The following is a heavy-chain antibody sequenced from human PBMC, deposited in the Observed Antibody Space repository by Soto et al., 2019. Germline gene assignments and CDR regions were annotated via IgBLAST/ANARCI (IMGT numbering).Heavy chain of an antibody. CDR2: INAGNSDT. V-gene: IGHV1-3*01. J-gene: IGHJ6*02. D-gene: IGHD2-21*02. CDR3: ARDLWGYCGTDCYPLDV. CDR1: GYTFTSYA. Sequence: ASVKVSCKASGYTFTSYAMQWVRQAPGQRLEWMGWINAGNSDTKYSQKFQGRVTITSDTSASTAYMELSSLRSEDTAVYYCARDLWGYCGTDCYPLDVWGQGTTVTVSS.